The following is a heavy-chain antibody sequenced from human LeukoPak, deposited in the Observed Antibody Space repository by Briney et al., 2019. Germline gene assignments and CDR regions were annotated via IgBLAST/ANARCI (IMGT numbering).Heavy chain of an antibody. CDR3: ARGLCSSTSCYWPDYYYYYMDV. CDR2: IIPIFGTA. Sequence: GASVKVSCKASGCTFSSYAISWVRQAPGQGLEWMGGIIPIFGTANYAQKFQGRVTITADESTSTAYMELSSLRSEDTAVYYCARGLCSSTSCYWPDYYYYYMDVWGKGTTVTFSS. V-gene: IGHV1-69*13. D-gene: IGHD2-2*01. J-gene: IGHJ6*03. CDR1: GCTFSSYA.